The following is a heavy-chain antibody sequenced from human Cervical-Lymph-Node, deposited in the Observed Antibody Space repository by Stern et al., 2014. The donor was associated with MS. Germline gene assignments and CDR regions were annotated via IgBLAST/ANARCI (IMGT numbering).Heavy chain of an antibody. Sequence: QVQLVQSGAEVKKPGASVRVACRVYGYALDNLSIHWVRQAPGKGLEWMTKSHDRVTMTGDTTAHTAYFDLSSLTSEDTAIYFCAASIVGPTRFDFWGQGTLVTVSS. J-gene: IGHJ4*02. CDR1: GYALDNLS. V-gene: IGHV1-24*01. CDR3: AASIVGPTRFDF. D-gene: IGHD1-26*01.